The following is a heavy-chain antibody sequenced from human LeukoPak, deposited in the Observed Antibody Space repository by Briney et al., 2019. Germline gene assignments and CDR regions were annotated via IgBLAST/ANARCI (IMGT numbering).Heavy chain of an antibody. J-gene: IGHJ4*02. Sequence: GESLKISCKGSGYKFNAYWIAWVRQMPGKGLEWMGIIYPDDSDTRYSPSFQGQVTISADKSVSIAYSQWSSLKASDTAMYYCARHHDYGDYGCFDYWGQGTLVTVSS. CDR3: ARHHDYGDYGCFDY. V-gene: IGHV5-51*01. CDR2: IYPDDSDT. CDR1: GYKFNAYW. D-gene: IGHD4-17*01.